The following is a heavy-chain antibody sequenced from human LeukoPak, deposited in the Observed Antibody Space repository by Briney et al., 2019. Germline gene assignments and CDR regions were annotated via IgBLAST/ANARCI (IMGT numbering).Heavy chain of an antibody. Sequence: ASVKVSCKASGYTFTSYGISWVRQAPGQGLEWMGWISAYNGNTNYAQKLQGRVTMTTDTSTSTAYMELRSLRSDDTAVYYCASDGRTYYYDISGYPGMGFDYWGQGTLVTVSS. CDR2: ISAYNGNT. J-gene: IGHJ4*02. CDR1: GYTFTSYG. CDR3: ASDGRTYYYDISGYPGMGFDY. D-gene: IGHD3-22*01. V-gene: IGHV1-18*01.